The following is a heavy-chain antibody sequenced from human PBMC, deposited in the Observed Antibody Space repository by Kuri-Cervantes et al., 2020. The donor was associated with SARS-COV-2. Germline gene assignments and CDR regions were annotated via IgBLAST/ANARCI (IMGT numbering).Heavy chain of an antibody. CDR3: ARDLGVVVPAIDYGMDV. CDR2: ISYDGSNK. J-gene: IGHJ6*02. Sequence: GGSLRLSCAASGFTFSSYAMHWVRQAPGKGLEWVAVISYDGSNKYYADSVKGRFTISRDNSKNTLYLQMNSLRAEDTAVYYCARDLGVVVPAIDYGMDVWGQGTTVTVS. V-gene: IGHV3-30-3*01. D-gene: IGHD2-2*01. CDR1: GFTFSSYA.